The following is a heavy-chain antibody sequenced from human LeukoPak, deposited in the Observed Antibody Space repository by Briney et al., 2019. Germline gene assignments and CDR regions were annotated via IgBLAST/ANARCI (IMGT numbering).Heavy chain of an antibody. Sequence: GRSLRLSCAASGFTFSSYGMHWVRQAPGKGLEWVAVISYDGSNKYYADSVKGRFTISRDNSKNTLSLQMNSLTAEDTAIYYCAKDIAQGYTYGSIEQDYWGQGTLVTVSS. V-gene: IGHV3-30*18. CDR2: ISYDGSNK. D-gene: IGHD5-18*01. CDR3: AKDIAQGYTYGSIEQDY. CDR1: GFTFSSYG. J-gene: IGHJ4*02.